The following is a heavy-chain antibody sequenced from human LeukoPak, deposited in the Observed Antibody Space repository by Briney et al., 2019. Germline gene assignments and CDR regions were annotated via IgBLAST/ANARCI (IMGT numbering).Heavy chain of an antibody. Sequence: GASVKVSCKASGYTFTSYDINWVRQATGQGLECMGWMNPSSGNTGYAQKFQGRVTMTRNTSISTAYMELSSLRSEDTAVYYCALGSLHGVPAAHFDYWGQGTLVTVSS. CDR3: ALGSLHGVPAAHFDY. J-gene: IGHJ4*02. D-gene: IGHD2-2*01. V-gene: IGHV1-8*01. CDR2: MNPSSGNT. CDR1: GYTFTSYD.